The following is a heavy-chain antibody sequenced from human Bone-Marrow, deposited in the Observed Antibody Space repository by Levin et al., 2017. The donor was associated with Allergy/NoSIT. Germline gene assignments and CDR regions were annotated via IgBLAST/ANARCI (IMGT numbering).Heavy chain of an antibody. CDR2: ISTTSSTI. V-gene: IGHV3-48*02. CDR1: GFTFSSHS. J-gene: IGHJ4*02. Sequence: SCAASGFTFSSHSMNWVRQAPGKGLEWVSYISTTSSTIYYADSVKGRFTISRDNAKNSLYLQMNSLRDEDTAVYYCAIDHITIFSLYFDYWGPGTLVTVSS. CDR3: AIDHITIFSLYFDY. D-gene: IGHD3-9*01.